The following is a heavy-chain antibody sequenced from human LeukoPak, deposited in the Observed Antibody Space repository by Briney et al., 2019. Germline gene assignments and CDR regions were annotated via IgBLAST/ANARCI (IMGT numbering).Heavy chain of an antibody. CDR2: ISGSGGST. D-gene: IGHD6-13*01. CDR1: GFTFSTYA. V-gene: IGHV3-23*01. CDR3: AKADSEAAGEY. J-gene: IGHJ4*02. Sequence: GGSLRLSCAASGFTFSTYAMSWVRQAPGKELEGVSAISGSGGSTYYADSVDGRFTISRDNSKNTLYLQMNSLRAEDTAVDYCAKADSEAAGEYWGQGTLVTVSS.